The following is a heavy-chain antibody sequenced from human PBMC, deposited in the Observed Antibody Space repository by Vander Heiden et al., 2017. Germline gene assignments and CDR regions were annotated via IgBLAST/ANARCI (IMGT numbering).Heavy chain of an antibody. V-gene: IGHV1-2*02. CDR1: GYTFTGHY. D-gene: IGHD3-22*01. CDR3: ASRTTYYYDSSGYQDAFDI. J-gene: IGHJ3*02. CDR2: INPNSGGT. Sequence: QVQLLQSGAEVKKPGASVKVSCKASGYTFTGHYMQWVRQAPEQGLEWMGWINPNSGGTNYAQKFQGRVTMTRNTSISTAYMELSRLRSDETAVYYCASRTTYYYDSSGYQDAFDIWGQGTMVTVSS.